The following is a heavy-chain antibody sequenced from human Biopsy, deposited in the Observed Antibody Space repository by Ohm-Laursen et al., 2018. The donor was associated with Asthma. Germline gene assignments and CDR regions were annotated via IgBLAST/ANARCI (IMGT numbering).Heavy chain of an antibody. V-gene: IGHV3-30*01. CDR3: VRDGTDDAFDI. J-gene: IGHJ3*02. CDR1: GFSFSNFA. CDR2: ISKDASTQ. Sequence: SLRLSCTATGFSFSNFAIHWVRQAPGKGLEWVGVISKDASTQDYADTVKGRFTMARDNSKNTLDLQMNSLREEDTAVYYCVRDGTDDAFDIWGQGTVVSVSS. D-gene: IGHD1-1*01.